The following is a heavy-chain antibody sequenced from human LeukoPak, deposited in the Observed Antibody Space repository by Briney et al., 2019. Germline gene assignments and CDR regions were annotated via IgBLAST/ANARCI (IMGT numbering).Heavy chain of an antibody. J-gene: IGHJ5*02. CDR2: INSDGSST. D-gene: IGHD5-12*01. CDR1: GFTFSSYW. CDR3: ARVWFPYSGYDLGT. Sequence: GGSLRLSCAASGFTFSSYWMHWVRQAPGKGLVWVSRINSDGSSTSYADSVKGRFTISRDNAKNTLYLQMNSLRAEDTAVCYCARVWFPYSGYDLGTWGQGTLVTISS. V-gene: IGHV3-74*01.